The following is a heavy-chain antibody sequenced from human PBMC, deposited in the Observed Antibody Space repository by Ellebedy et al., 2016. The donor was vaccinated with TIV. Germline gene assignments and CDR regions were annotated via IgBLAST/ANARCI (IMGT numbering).Heavy chain of an antibody. D-gene: IGHD1-26*01. CDR2: INPSGGST. V-gene: IGHV1-46*01. J-gene: IGHJ4*02. Sequence: AASVKVSCKASGYTFTSYYMHWVRQAPGQGLEWMGIINPSGGSTSYAQKFQGRVTMTRDTSTSTVYMELSSLRSEDTAVYYCARDPSGRYRPYYFDYWGQGTLVTVSS. CDR1: GYTFTSYY. CDR3: ARDPSGRYRPYYFDY.